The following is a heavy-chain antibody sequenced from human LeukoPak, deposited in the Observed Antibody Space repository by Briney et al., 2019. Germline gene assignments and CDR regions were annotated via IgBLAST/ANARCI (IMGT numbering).Heavy chain of an antibody. CDR1: GCTFSGYA. V-gene: IGHV1-69*05. J-gene: IGHJ4*02. D-gene: IGHD3-10*01. Sequence: GASVKVSCKASGCTFSGYAVSWVRQAPGQGLEWMGGIIPIFGAANYAQKFQGRVTMTTDESTSTAYMELSSLRAEDTAVYYCARSPGVIIADFDYWGQGTLVTVSS. CDR3: ARSPGVIIADFDY. CDR2: IIPIFGAA.